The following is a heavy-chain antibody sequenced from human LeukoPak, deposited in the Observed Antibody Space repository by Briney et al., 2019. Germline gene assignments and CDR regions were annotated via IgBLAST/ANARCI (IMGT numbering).Heavy chain of an antibody. CDR2: IIPIYGRA. Sequence: SAKVSCKATGETSAIWDITFTSYAISWLRQTPGQGLEWIGGIIPIYGRANYPQKFQGRVTMTADESTRTVTMQLSSLRSEDTAVYYCAGFFYDNTNDAFDIWGQGTVVTVS. J-gene: IGHJ3*02. V-gene: IGHV1-69*01. CDR3: AGFFYDNTNDAFDI. CDR1: GETSAIWDITFTSYA. D-gene: IGHD2/OR15-2a*01.